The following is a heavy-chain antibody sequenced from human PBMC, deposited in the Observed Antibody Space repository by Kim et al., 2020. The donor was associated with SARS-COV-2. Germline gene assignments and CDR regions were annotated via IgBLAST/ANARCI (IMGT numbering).Heavy chain of an antibody. Sequence: GGSLRLSCAASGSTFGDYGMSWVRQAPGKGLEWVSGINKNGDKTGYADSVKGRFTISRDNAKNSLYLQMNRLRAEDTALYYCARGYISGPFDSWGHGTLVTVSS. D-gene: IGHD6-19*01. CDR1: GSTFGDYG. CDR2: INKNGDKT. V-gene: IGHV3-20*04. J-gene: IGHJ4*01. CDR3: ARGYISGPFDS.